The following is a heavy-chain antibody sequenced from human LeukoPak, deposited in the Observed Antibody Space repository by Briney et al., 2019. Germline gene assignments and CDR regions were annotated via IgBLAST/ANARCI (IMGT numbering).Heavy chain of an antibody. CDR1: EFTFNRSW. D-gene: IGHD1-1*01. V-gene: IGHV3-7*01. J-gene: IGHJ4*02. CDR3: AIWTSGNY. Sequence: PGGSLRLSCAASEFTFNRSWMNWGRQAPGKGLEWVANMDPSGSQKRYVDSVKGRFTISKDNPGASLYLDMHSLRAEDTAIYYCAIWTSGNYWGQGTLVTVSS. CDR2: MDPSGSQK.